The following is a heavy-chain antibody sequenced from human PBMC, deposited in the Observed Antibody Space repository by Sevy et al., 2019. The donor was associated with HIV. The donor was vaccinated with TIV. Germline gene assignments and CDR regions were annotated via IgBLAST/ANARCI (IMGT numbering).Heavy chain of an antibody. J-gene: IGHJ5*02. V-gene: IGHV3-33*01. CDR1: GFTFSSYG. Sequence: GGSLRLSCAASGFTFSSYGMHWVRQAPGKGLEWVAVIWYDGSNKYYADSVKGRFTISRDNSKNTLYLQMNSLRAEDTAVYYCARDAYYDSSGPWFDPWGQGPLVTVSS. CDR3: ARDAYYDSSGPWFDP. CDR2: IWYDGSNK. D-gene: IGHD3-22*01.